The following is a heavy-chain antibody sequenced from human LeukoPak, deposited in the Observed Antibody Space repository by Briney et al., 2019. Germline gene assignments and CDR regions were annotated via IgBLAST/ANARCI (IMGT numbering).Heavy chain of an antibody. CDR3: ARRGDSSGWSFWFDS. Sequence: SESLSLTCAVSGGSVSDHYWNWIWQPPGKGLEWIGYISQSGYTSYKTSLKSRLTIGVDTSPSQVSLKLSSVSAADTAVYDCARRGDSSGWSFWFDSWGQGALVIVSS. J-gene: IGHJ5*01. CDR1: GGSVSDHY. CDR2: ISQSGYT. D-gene: IGHD6-13*01. V-gene: IGHV4-59*02.